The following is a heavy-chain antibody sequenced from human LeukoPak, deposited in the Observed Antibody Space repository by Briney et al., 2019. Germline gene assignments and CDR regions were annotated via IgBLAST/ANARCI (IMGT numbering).Heavy chain of an antibody. CDR2: IWYDGSNT. J-gene: IGHJ4*02. Sequence: GMHWVRQAPGKGLEWVAVIWYDGSNTYYADSVKGRFTISRDNSKNTLFLQMNSVRAEDTAVYYCAPDHGGYWGQGTLVTVSS. V-gene: IGHV3-33*01. D-gene: IGHD3-16*01. CDR3: APDHGGY. CDR1: G.